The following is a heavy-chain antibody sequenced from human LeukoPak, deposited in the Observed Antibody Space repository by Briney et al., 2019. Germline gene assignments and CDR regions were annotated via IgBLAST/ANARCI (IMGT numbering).Heavy chain of an antibody. CDR2: ISGSGRST. Sequence: PGGSLRLSCAASGFTFSDYAMSWVRQAPGKGLEWVSSISGSGRSTFYADSVKGRFTISRDTSKNTLYLQMNSLRVDDTALYYCAGREGIAAGSFRYWGQGTLVTVSS. V-gene: IGHV3-23*01. D-gene: IGHD6-13*01. J-gene: IGHJ4*02. CDR1: GFTFSDYA. CDR3: AGREGIAAGSFRY.